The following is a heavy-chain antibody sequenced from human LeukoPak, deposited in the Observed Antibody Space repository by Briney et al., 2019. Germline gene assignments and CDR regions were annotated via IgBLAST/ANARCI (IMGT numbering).Heavy chain of an antibody. Sequence: GGSLRLSCAASGFTFSSYWMSWVRQAPGKGLEWVANIKQDGSEKYYVDSVKGRFTISRDNGKNSLYLQMNSLRAEDTAVYYCARGSGYDYYDYWGQGTLVTVSS. D-gene: IGHD5-12*01. V-gene: IGHV3-7*01. J-gene: IGHJ4*02. CDR2: IKQDGSEK. CDR1: GFTFSSYW. CDR3: ARGSGYDYYDY.